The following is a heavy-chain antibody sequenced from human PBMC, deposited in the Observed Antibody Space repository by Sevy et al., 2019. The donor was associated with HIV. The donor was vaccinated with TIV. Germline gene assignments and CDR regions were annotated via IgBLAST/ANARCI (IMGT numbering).Heavy chain of an antibody. CDR1: GFTFSSYG. CDR3: AKDGVVVAAPDAFDI. CDR2: IRYDGSNK. J-gene: IGHJ3*02. Sequence: GGSLRLSCAASGFTFSSYGMHWVRQAPGKGLEWVAFIRYDGSNKYYADSVKGRFSISRDNSKNTLYLQMNSLRAEDTAVYYCAKDGVVVAAPDAFDIWGQGTMVTVSS. D-gene: IGHD2-15*01. V-gene: IGHV3-30*02.